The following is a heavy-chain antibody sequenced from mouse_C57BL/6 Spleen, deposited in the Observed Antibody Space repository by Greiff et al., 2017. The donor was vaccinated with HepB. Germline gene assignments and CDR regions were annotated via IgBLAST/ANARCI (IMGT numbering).Heavy chain of an antibody. J-gene: IGHJ3*01. CDR3: ASVYYDYGGLFAY. D-gene: IGHD2-4*01. CDR2: ISYDGSN. Sequence: EVKLQESGPGLVKPSQSLSLTCSVTGYSITSGYYWNWIRQFPGNKLEWMGYISYDGSNNYNPSLKNRISITRDTSKNHFFLKLNSVTTEDTATYYCASVYYDYGGLFAYWGQGTLVTVSA. CDR1: GYSITSGYY. V-gene: IGHV3-6*01.